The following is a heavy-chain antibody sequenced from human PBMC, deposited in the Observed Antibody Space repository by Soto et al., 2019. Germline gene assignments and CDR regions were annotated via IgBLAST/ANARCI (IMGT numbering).Heavy chain of an antibody. CDR1: GDPITSYF. CDR2: VFPGGPT. Sequence: QVQLQESGPGLVKPSETLSLICTVSGDPITSYFWTWLRQPAGKGLEWIGHVFPGGPTSHNSSLKSRVSMSIDTSKDQFSLTLSSVTAAGTAVYYCARTLSGFTYGSRQFYFDYWGQGTLVTVSS. CDR3: ARTLSGFTYGSRQFYFDY. J-gene: IGHJ4*02. V-gene: IGHV4-4*07. D-gene: IGHD3-10*01.